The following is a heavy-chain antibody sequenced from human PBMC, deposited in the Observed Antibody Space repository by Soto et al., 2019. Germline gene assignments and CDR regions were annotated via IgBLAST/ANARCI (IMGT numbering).Heavy chain of an antibody. CDR2: IYYSGST. J-gene: IGHJ6*02. D-gene: IGHD3-10*01. CDR3: ARDKYYGSGSYYLSLGNYYGMDF. CDR1: GGSIISYY. V-gene: IGHV4-59*01. Sequence: SETLSLTCTVSGGSIISYYWSWILQPPGKGLEWIGYIYYSGSTNYNPSLKSRVTISVDTSKNQFSLKLSSVTAADTAVYYCARDKYYGSGSYYLSLGNYYGMDFWGQGTTVTVSS.